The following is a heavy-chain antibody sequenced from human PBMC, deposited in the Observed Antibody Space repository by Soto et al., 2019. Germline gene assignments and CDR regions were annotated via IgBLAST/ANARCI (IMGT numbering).Heavy chain of an antibody. D-gene: IGHD6-19*01. CDR3: AREVHGGGWPDY. Sequence: GGSLRLSCAASGFAFSISAMHWVRQAPGKGLVWVALISYDGSNKYYVDSVKGRFTISRDNSKNTLYLQMNSLRTEDTAVYYRAREVHGGGWPDYWGQGTLVTVYS. CDR1: GFAFSISA. CDR2: ISYDGSNK. V-gene: IGHV3-30-3*01. J-gene: IGHJ4*02.